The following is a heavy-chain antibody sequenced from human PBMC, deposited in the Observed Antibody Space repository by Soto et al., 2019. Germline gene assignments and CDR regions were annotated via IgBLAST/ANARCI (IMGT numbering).Heavy chain of an antibody. J-gene: IGHJ6*02. CDR2: IIPIFGTA. CDR3: ARVGAGYSSSWYVGVYYYYYYGMDG. CDR1: GGTFSSYA. Sequence: QVQQVQSGAEVKKPGSSVKVSCKASGGTFSSYAISWVRQAPGQGLEWMGGIIPIFGTANYAQKLQGRVTITADESTSTVYMGLSSLRCEDTAVYYCARVGAGYSSSWYVGVYYYYYYGMDGWGQGTTVTVSS. V-gene: IGHV1-69*01. D-gene: IGHD6-13*01.